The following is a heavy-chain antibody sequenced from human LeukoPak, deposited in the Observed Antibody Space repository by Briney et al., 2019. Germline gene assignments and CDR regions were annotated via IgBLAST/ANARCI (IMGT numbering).Heavy chain of an antibody. V-gene: IGHV3-30-3*01. Sequence: GGSLRLTCAASGFTFSSYAMHWVRQAPGKGLEWVAVISYDGSNKYYADSMKGRFTISRDNSKNTTYLQMNRRRAEDTAVYYCARDRRGDCGYPYGMDVWGQGTTVTVSS. CDR1: GFTFSSYA. J-gene: IGHJ6*02. CDR2: ISYDGSNK. D-gene: IGHD5-12*01. CDR3: ARDRRGDCGYPYGMDV.